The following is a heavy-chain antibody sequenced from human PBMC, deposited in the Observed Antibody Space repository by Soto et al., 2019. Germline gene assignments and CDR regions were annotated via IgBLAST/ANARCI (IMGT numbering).Heavy chain of an antibody. Sequence: QVQLQESGPGLVKPSETLSLTCTVSGGSVSSDSYFWSWVRQPPGKGLEWNGYVSYRGITTYNPYLESRVTILLGTSKIQISLHLGSVAAADTAVYYCPRDREYCFAVTYDIWGQGTMVTVSS. V-gene: IGHV4-61*01. CDR2: VSYRGIT. CDR1: GGSVSSDSYF. D-gene: IGHD3-3*01. CDR3: PRDREYCFAVTYDI. J-gene: IGHJ3*02.